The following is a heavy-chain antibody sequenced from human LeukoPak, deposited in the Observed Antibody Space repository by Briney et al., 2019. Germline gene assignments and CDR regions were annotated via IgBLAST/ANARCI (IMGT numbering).Heavy chain of an antibody. CDR1: GGSISSYY. Sequence: SETLSLTCTVSGGSISSYYWSWIRQPAGKGLEWIGRIYTSGSTNYNPSLKSRVTMSVDTSKNQFSLKLSSVTAADTAVYYCARDGENTYYYDSSGALDYWGQGTLVTVSS. D-gene: IGHD3-22*01. J-gene: IGHJ4*02. CDR2: IYTSGST. V-gene: IGHV4-4*07. CDR3: ARDGENTYYYDSSGALDY.